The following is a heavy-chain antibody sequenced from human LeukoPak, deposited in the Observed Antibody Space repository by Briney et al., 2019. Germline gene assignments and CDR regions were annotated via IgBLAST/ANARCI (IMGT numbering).Heavy chain of an antibody. Sequence: GGSLRLSCAASGFTFSNYYMDWVRQAPGKGLVWVSRINTDGSRTQDADSVKGRFTISRDNAKNTLYLQMNSLRAEDTAVYYCVRDTYYNGMDVWGQGTTVTVSS. CDR1: GFTFSNYY. CDR3: VRDTYYNGMDV. CDR2: INTDGSRT. V-gene: IGHV3-74*01. J-gene: IGHJ6*02.